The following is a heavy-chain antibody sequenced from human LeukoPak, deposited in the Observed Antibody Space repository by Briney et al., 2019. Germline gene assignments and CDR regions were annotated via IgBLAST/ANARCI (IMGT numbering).Heavy chain of an antibody. V-gene: IGHV4-30-2*01. J-gene: IGHJ4*02. CDR2: MYHSGTT. CDR3: ARAALVGSSTSGYFDY. CDR1: GGSISSGGYS. D-gene: IGHD2-2*01. Sequence: SETLSLTCAVSGGSISSGGYSWSWIRQPPGKGLEWIAYMYHSGTTYYNPSLKSRVTIPADRSKNQFSLKLSSVTAADTAVYYCARAALVGSSTSGYFDYWGQGTLVTVSS.